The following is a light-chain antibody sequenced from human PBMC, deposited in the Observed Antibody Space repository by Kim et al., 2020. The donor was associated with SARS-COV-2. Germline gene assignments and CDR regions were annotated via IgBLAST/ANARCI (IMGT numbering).Light chain of an antibody. CDR2: GNN. J-gene: IGLJ3*02. CDR3: QSYDTSLSGV. CDR1: RSNIGAGYD. Sequence: QKVTIPCTGRRSNIGAGYDVHWYQQLPGTAPKLLVHGNNNRPSGVPDRFSGSKSGTSASLVITGLQAEDEADYYCQSYDTSLSGVFGGGTQLTVL. V-gene: IGLV1-40*01.